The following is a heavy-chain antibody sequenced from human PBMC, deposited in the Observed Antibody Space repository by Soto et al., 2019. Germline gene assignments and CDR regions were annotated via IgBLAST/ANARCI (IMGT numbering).Heavy chain of an antibody. V-gene: IGHV4-59*01. CDR1: GGSISSYY. J-gene: IGHJ5*02. D-gene: IGHD5-18*01. CDR3: ARAGYSYAPQWVGP. Sequence: QVQLQESGPGLVKPSETLSLTCTVSGGSISSYYWSWIRQPPGKGLEWIGYIYYSGSTNYNPSLKSRVTISVDASKNQVSLKLSSVTAADTAVYYCARAGYSYAPQWVGPWGQGTLVTVSS. CDR2: IYYSGST.